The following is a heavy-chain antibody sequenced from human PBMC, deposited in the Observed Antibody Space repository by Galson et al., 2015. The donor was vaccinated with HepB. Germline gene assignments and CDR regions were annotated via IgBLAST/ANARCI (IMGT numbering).Heavy chain of an antibody. V-gene: IGHV3-23*01. Sequence: SLRLDGAASGYTVSNYGMNWARQTPGEGLEWVSGTSGTGLSTYDADSVKVRVTAARAKSQNMMYLQMNSLRPEDTAVYYCANRANQNYIMDVWGQGTTVTVSS. J-gene: IGHJ6*02. CDR1: GYTVSNYG. CDR3: ANRANQNYIMDV. CDR2: TSGTGLST. D-gene: IGHD1-14*01.